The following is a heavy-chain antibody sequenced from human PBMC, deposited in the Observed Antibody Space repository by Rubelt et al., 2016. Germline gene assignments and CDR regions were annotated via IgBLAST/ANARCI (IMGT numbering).Heavy chain of an antibody. V-gene: IGHV3-30*04. Sequence: EWVAVISYDGSNKYYADSVKGRFTISRDNSKNTLYLQMNSLRAEDTAVYYCARDTRVTRGGDYWGQGTLVTVSS. J-gene: IGHJ4*02. CDR3: ARDTRVTRGGDY. D-gene: IGHD4-23*01. CDR2: ISYDGSNK.